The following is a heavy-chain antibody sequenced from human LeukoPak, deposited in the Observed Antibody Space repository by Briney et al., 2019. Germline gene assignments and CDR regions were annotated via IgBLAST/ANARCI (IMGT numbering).Heavy chain of an antibody. CDR3: AREKAAAGHPLYFDY. V-gene: IGHV4-59*01. CDR2: IYYSGST. J-gene: IGHJ4*02. D-gene: IGHD6-13*01. CDR1: GGSISSYY. Sequence: SETLSLTCTVSGGSISSYYWSWIRQPPGKGLEWIGYIYYSGSTNYNSSLKSRVTISVDTSKNQFSLKLSSVTAADTAVYYCAREKAAAGHPLYFDYWGQGTLVTVSS.